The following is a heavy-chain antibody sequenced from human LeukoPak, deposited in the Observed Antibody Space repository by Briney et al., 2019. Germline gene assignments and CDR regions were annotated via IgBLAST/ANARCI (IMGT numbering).Heavy chain of an antibody. V-gene: IGHV3-48*01. CDR3: ARDLLAVAGTAHFDY. J-gene: IGHJ4*02. Sequence: GGSLRLSCAASGFTFSTYGMNRVRQAPGKGLEWVSYITTGSRTIYYADSVKGRFTISRDNAKNSLYLQMNSLRAEDTAVYYCARDLLAVAGTAHFDYWGQGTLVTVSS. CDR1: GFTFSTYG. D-gene: IGHD6-19*01. CDR2: ITTGSRTI.